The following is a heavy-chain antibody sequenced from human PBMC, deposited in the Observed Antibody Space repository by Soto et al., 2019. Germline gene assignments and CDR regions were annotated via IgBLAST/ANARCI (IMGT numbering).Heavy chain of an antibody. Sequence: LGESLKISCKGFGYSFTTYWIGWVRQMPGKGLESMGIIYPGDSDSRYSPSFQGQVTISADKSISTAYLQWSSLKASDTATYYCARHYCFFGNCYPSPDVFSIWGQGTTVPVS. D-gene: IGHD2-15*01. CDR2: IYPGDSDS. V-gene: IGHV5-51*01. CDR1: GYSFTTYW. J-gene: IGHJ6*02. CDR3: ARHYCFFGNCYPSPDVFSI.